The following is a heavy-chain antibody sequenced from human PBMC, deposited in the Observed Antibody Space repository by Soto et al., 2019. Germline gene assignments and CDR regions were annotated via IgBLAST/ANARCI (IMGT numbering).Heavy chain of an antibody. CDR3: ARVADYYDSSGYTDY. CDR1: GGSISSGDYY. CDR2: IYYSGST. D-gene: IGHD3-22*01. Sequence: SETLSLTCTVSGGSISSGDYYWSWIRQPPGKGLEWIGYIYYSGSTYYNPSLKSRVTISVDTSKNQFSLKLSSVTAADTAVYYCARVADYYDSSGYTDYWGQGTLVTVSS. V-gene: IGHV4-30-4*01. J-gene: IGHJ4*02.